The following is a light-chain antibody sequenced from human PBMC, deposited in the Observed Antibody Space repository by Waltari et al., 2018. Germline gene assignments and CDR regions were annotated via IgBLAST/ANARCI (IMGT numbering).Light chain of an antibody. CDR2: DAS. J-gene: IGKJ4*01. CDR3: QQSDNLPLT. CDR1: QDISNS. Sequence: DIQMSQSPPSLSAPVGGRVTTTCQASQDISNSLNWYQQKLGKAPKLLIYDASRLHTGVPSRFSGSGSGTDFTFTISSLQPEDFATYYCQQSDNLPLTFGGGTKVEIK. V-gene: IGKV1-33*01.